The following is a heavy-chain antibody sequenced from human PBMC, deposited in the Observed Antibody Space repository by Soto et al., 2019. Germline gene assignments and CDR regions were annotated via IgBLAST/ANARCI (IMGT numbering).Heavy chain of an antibody. CDR1: GGSISSGGYY. J-gene: IGHJ4*02. Sequence: QVQLQESGPGLVKPSQTLSLTCTVSGGSISSGGYYWSWIRQHPGKGLEWIGYIYYSGSTYYHPSLKRRDTLSVETSEKQFSLKLSSVTAADTDVYYCARSSQSTVTTFAYWGQGTLVNVSS. V-gene: IGHV4-31*03. CDR2: IYYSGST. D-gene: IGHD4-17*01. CDR3: ARSSQSTVTTFAY.